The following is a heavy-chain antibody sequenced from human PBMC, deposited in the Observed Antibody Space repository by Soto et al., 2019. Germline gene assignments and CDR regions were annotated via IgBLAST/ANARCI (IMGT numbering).Heavy chain of an antibody. CDR2: ISSSSSYT. J-gene: IGHJ4*02. CDR3: ARGASIAAGYYFDY. V-gene: IGHV3-11*06. Sequence: GGSLRLSCAASGFTFSDYYMSWIRQAPGKGLEWVSYISSSSSYTNYADSVKGRFTISRDNAKNSLYLQMNSLRAEDTAVYYCARGASIAAGYYFDYWGQGTLVTVSS. CDR1: GFTFSDYY. D-gene: IGHD6-13*01.